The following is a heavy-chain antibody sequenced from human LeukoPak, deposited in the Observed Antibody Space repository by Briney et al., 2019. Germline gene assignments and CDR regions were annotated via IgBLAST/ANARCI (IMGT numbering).Heavy chain of an antibody. J-gene: IGHJ5*02. CDR1: GFTFSSYA. D-gene: IGHD6-19*01. V-gene: IGHV3-30*04. CDR3: ARDGQWLVGGNWFDP. Sequence: PGGSLRLSCAASGFTFSSYAMHWVRQAPGKGLEWVAVISYDGSNKYYADSVKGRFTISRDNSKNTLYLQMNSLRAEDTAVYYCARDGQWLVGGNWFDPWGQGTLVTVSS. CDR2: ISYDGSNK.